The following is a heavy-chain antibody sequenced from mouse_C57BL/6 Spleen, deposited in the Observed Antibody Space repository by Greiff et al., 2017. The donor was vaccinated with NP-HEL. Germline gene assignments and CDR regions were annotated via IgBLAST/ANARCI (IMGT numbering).Heavy chain of an antibody. Sequence: EVKLQESGPGLVKPSQSLSLTCSVPGYSITSGYYWNWIRQFPGNKLEWMGYISYDGSNNYNPSLKNRISITRDTSKNQFFLKLNSVTTEDTATYYCARDPPIQRYFDVWGTGTTVTVSS. V-gene: IGHV3-6*01. CDR2: ISYDGSN. J-gene: IGHJ1*03. CDR3: ARDPPIQRYFDV. CDR1: GYSITSGYY.